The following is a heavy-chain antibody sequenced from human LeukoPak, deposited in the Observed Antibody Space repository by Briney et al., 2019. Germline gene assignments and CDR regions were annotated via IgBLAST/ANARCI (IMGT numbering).Heavy chain of an antibody. V-gene: IGHV4-31*03. Sequence: PSETLSLTCTVSGTSISSGAYSWSWVRQHPGKGLEWIVYIYYSGNTYYNPSLKRRVTISVDTSKNQFSLKLSSVTAADTAVYYCARTITIFGALGYFDYWGQGTLVTVSS. CDR2: IYYSGNT. CDR3: ARTITIFGALGYFDY. CDR1: GTSISSGAYS. J-gene: IGHJ4*02. D-gene: IGHD3-3*01.